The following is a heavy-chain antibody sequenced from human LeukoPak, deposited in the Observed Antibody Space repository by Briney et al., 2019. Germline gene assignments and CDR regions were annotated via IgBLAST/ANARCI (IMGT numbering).Heavy chain of an antibody. CDR3: ARTYNSAATTAGDWFDP. CDR1: GFHLSRYV. CDR2: ISANGGKT. J-gene: IGHJ5*02. Sequence: GGSLRLSCAASGFHLSRYVMSWVRQAPGKGLEWVSSISANGGKTYYGDSVKGRFTVSRDNSKNTVDLQMNSLTTEDTAIYYCARTYNSAATTAGDWFDPWGQGTLVTVSS. D-gene: IGHD1-26*01. V-gene: IGHV3-23*01.